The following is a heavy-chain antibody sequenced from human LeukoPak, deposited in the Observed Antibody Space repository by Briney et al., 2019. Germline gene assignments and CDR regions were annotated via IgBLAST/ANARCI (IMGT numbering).Heavy chain of an antibody. J-gene: IGHJ3*01. CDR3: ATDHGSTSCYCGASDL. V-gene: IGHV3-15*05. CDR1: GSTFNNAW. CDR2: IKSKADGGTA. D-gene: IGHD2-2*01. Sequence: GGTLRLSCAASGSTFNNAWSTWVRHAPGKGREWVGRIKSKADGGTANYAAPVKGRFTISRDDSKKMMYLQMNGLKLEDAAVYYCATDHGSTSCYCGASDLWGQGTRVIVSS.